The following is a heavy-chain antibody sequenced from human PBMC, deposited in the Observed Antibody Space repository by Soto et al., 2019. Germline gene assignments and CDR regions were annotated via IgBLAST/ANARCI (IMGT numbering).Heavy chain of an antibody. J-gene: IGHJ4*02. CDR2: TIARFGSA. V-gene: IGHV1-69*01. CDR1: GGTFSSDF. Sequence: QVQLVQSGAEVKKPGSSVKVSCKASGGTFSSDFISWVRQAPGQGLEWVGGTIARFGSANFAQKFQGRVTITADESTSTVYMELRSLTSEDTAVYYCARHLYDYVWGSYRHWGQGTLVTVSS. D-gene: IGHD3-16*02. CDR3: ARHLYDYVWGSYRH.